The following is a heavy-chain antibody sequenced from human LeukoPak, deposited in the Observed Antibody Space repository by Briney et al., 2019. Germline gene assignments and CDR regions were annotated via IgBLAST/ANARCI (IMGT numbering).Heavy chain of an antibody. CDR3: ARPARKLLWFGEPRRSEYFQH. CDR2: IYHSGST. CDR1: GYSISSGYY. Sequence: SETLSLTCTVSGYSISSGYYWGWIRQPPGKGLEWIGSIYHSGSTYYNPSLKSRVTISVDTSKNQFSLKLSSVTAADTAVYYCARPARKLLWFGEPRRSEYFQHWGQGTLVTVSS. J-gene: IGHJ1*01. D-gene: IGHD3-10*01. V-gene: IGHV4-38-2*02.